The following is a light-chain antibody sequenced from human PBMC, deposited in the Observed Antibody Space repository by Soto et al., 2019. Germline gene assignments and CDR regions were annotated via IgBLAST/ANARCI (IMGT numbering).Light chain of an antibody. V-gene: IGLV1-47*02. J-gene: IGLJ2*01. CDR1: SSNIGGTNY. CDR3: ASWDDRLGAVI. CDR2: SNN. Sequence: QSVLTRPPSASGTPGQKVFISCSGSSSNIGGTNYAYWYQQLPGADPKLLMHSNNLRPSGVPERISGSKFGTAASLAISGLRSEDEAVYYCASWDDRLGAVIFGGGTKVTVL.